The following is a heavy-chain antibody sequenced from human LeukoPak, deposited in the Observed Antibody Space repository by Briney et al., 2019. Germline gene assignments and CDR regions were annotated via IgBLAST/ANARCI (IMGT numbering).Heavy chain of an antibody. J-gene: IGHJ4*02. CDR3: ARARGTTYYDFWSGYFIFDY. D-gene: IGHD3-3*01. CDR2: IYYSGST. CDR1: GGSNSSHY. Sequence: SETLSLTCTVSGGSNSSHYWSWIRQPPGKGLEWIGYIYYSGSTNYNPSLKSRVTISVDTSKNQFSLKLSSVTAADTAVYYCARARGTTYYDFWSGYFIFDYWGQGTLVTVSS. V-gene: IGHV4-59*11.